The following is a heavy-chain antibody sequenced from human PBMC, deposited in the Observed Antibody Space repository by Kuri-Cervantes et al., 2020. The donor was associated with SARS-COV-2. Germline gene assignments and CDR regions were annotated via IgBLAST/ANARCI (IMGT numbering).Heavy chain of an antibody. D-gene: IGHD3-9*01. CDR3: ARGRRYSLPGGLDY. J-gene: IGHJ4*02. CDR2: INHSGST. V-gene: IGHV4-34*01. Sequence: SETPSLTCAVYGGSFSGYYWSWIRQPPGKGLEWIGEINHSGSTNSNPSLRSRVTISVDTSKNQFSLKLSSVTAADTAVYYCARGRRYSLPGGLDYWGQGTLVTVSS. CDR1: GGSFSGYY.